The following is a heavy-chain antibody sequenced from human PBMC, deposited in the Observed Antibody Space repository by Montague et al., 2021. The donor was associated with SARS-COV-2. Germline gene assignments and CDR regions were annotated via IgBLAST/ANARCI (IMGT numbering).Heavy chain of an antibody. CDR2: IYWNDDK. D-gene: IGHD6-19*01. V-gene: IGHV2-5*01. CDR1: GFSLDSRGVG. J-gene: IGHJ4*02. CDR3: AHKNSGWPIEFAF. Sequence: PALVKPTQTLTLTCTFSGFSLDSRGVGVGWIRQPPVKALECLALIYWNDDKRYSPSLKTRLTVTKDTSKNQVVLTMTNMDPVDTATYFCAHKNSGWPIEFAFWGQGAMVTVSS.